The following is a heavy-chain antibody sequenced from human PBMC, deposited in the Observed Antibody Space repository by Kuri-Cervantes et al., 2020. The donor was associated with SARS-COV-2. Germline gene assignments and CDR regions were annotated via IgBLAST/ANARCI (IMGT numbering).Heavy chain of an antibody. J-gene: IGHJ5*02. CDR2: IYTSGST. CDR1: GGSISSGSYY. CDR3: ARELYGDYLNWFDP. V-gene: IGHV4-61*09. D-gene: IGHD4-17*01. Sequence: SETLSLTCTVSGGSISSGSYYWSWIRQPAGKGLEWIGYIYTSGSTNYNPSLKSRVTISVDTSKNQFSLKLSSVTAADTAVYYCARELYGDYLNWFDPWGQGTLVTVSS.